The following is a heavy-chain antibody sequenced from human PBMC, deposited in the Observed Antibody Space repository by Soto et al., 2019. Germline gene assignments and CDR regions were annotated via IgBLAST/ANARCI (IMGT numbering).Heavy chain of an antibody. D-gene: IGHD5-12*01. CDR2: IYYSGST. Sequence: QVQLQESGPGLVKPSQTLSLSCTVSGGSLSSGGYYWGWIRQHPGKGLEWIGFIYYSGSTYYNPSLKSRVTISGDTSQNQFSLKLSSVTAADTAVYYCARDTQRGYSGYFDSWGQGTLVTVSS. J-gene: IGHJ4*02. V-gene: IGHV4-31*03. CDR3: ARDTQRGYSGYFDS. CDR1: GGSLSSGGYY.